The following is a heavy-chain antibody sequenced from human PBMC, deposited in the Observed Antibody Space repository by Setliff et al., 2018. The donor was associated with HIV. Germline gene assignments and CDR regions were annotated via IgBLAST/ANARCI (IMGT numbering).Heavy chain of an antibody. Sequence: AASVKVSCKASGGTVRKYSISWVRQAPGQGLEWMGGIIPIFGSTTRAQKFYDRVSITADESTDTAVLELSSLRSEDTGIYDCARDDHYYDMGSILSDWYFDVWGRGIQVSVS. D-gene: IGHD3-22*01. CDR3: ARDDHYYDMGSILSDWYFDV. J-gene: IGHJ2*01. V-gene: IGHV1-69*13. CDR2: IIPIFGST. CDR1: GGTVRKYS.